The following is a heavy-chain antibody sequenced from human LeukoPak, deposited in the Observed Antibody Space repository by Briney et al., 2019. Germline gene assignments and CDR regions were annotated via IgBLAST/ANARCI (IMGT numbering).Heavy chain of an antibody. CDR2: INWSGGST. D-gene: IGHD2-2*01. CDR1: GFAFDDHG. CDR3: ARAPITSPFYFDY. J-gene: IGHJ4*02. Sequence: PGGSLRLSCSASGFAFDDHGMSWVRQVPGKGLEWVSGINWSGGSTGYADPLRGRFTISRNNAKNSLYLQMDSLTAEDTALYYCARAPITSPFYFDYWGQGTLVTVSS. V-gene: IGHV3-20*04.